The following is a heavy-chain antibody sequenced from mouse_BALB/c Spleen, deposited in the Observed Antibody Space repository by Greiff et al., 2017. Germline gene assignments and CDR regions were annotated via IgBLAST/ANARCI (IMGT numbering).Heavy chain of an antibody. CDR3: ARTPYGSSFAWFAY. V-gene: IGHV2-6-7*01. Sequence: VQRVESGPGLVAPSQSLSITCTVSGFSLTGYGVNWVRQPPGKGLEWLGMIWGDGSTDYNSALKSRLSISKDNSKSQVFLKMNSLQTDDTARYYCARTPYGSSFAWFAYWGQGTLVTVSA. D-gene: IGHD1-1*01. J-gene: IGHJ3*01. CDR1: GFSLTGYG. CDR2: IWGDGST.